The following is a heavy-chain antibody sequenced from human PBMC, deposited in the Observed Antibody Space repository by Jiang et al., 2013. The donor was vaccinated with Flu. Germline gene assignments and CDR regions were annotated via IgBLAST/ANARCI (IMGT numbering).Heavy chain of an antibody. CDR2: TNPIFGTA. J-gene: IGHJ5*02. Sequence: SGAEVKNPGSSVKVSCKASGGNFSSHGINWVRQAPGQGLEWMGGTNPIFGTANYAQKFQGRVTITAEESTSTAYMELSSLRSEDTAIYYCFILRFPWGQGTLVTVSS. CDR1: GGNFSSHG. CDR3: FILRFP. D-gene: IGHD5/OR15-5a*01. V-gene: IGHV1-69*01.